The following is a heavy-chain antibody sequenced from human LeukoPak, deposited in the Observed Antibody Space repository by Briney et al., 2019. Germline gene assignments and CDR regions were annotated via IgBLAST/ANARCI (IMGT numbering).Heavy chain of an antibody. J-gene: IGHJ4*02. Sequence: SETLSLTCTVSGGSISSSSYYWGWIRQPPGKGLEWIGSIYYSGSTYYNPSLKSRVTISVDTSKNQFSLKLSSVTAADTAVYYCAKSSYSNSRIFDFWGQGTLVTVSS. D-gene: IGHD4-11*01. CDR1: GGSISSSSYY. V-gene: IGHV4-39*01. CDR3: AKSSYSNSRIFDF. CDR2: IYYSGST.